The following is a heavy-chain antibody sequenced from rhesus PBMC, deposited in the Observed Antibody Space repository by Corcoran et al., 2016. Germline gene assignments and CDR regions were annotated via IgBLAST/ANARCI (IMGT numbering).Heavy chain of an antibody. J-gene: IGHJ4*01. V-gene: IGHV4-122*02. Sequence: QVQLQESGPGLVKPSETLSLTCAVSGGSISSGSYYWSWIRQPPGKGLEWIGYITYSGSTSYNPSLKSRVTISRDTSKNQFSRKLSSVTAADTAVYYCARGALYFDYWGQGVLVTVSS. CDR3: ARGALYFDY. CDR1: GGSISSGSYY. CDR2: ITYSGST.